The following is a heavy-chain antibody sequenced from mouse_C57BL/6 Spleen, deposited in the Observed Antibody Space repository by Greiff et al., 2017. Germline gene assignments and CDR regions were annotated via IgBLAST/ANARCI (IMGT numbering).Heavy chain of an antibody. J-gene: IGHJ2*01. CDR1: GYAFSSSW. CDR2: IYPGDGDT. Sequence: QVQLQQSGPELVKPGASVKISCKASGYAFSSSWMNWVKQRPGKGLEWIGRIYPGDGDTNYNGKFKGKATLTADKSSSTAYMQLSSLTSENSAVYFCALMTTEVFDYWGQGTTLTVSS. D-gene: IGHD1-1*01. V-gene: IGHV1-82*01. CDR3: ALMTTEVFDY.